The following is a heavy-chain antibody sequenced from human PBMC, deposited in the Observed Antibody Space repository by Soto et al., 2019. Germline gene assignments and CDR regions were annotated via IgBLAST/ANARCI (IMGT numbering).Heavy chain of an antibody. Sequence: SVKVSCKASGGTFSSYAISWVRQAPGQGLEWMGGIIPIFGTANYAQKFQGRVTITADKPTSTAYMELSSLRSEDTAVYYCARVGRDGYKPWWAVGAFDIWGQGTMVTVSS. V-gene: IGHV1-69*06. D-gene: IGHD2-8*02. CDR3: ARVGRDGYKPWWAVGAFDI. J-gene: IGHJ3*02. CDR1: GGTFSSYA. CDR2: IIPIFGTA.